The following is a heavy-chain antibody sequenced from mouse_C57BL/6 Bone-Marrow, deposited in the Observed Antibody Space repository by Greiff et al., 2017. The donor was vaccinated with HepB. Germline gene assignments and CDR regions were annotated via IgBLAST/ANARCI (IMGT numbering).Heavy chain of an antibody. CDR3: ASEGYSNGAMDY. CDR1: GYTFTDYY. CDR2: IYPGSGNT. D-gene: IGHD2-5*01. Sequence: QVQLKQSGAELVRPGASVKLSCKASGYTFTDYYINWVKQRPGQGLEWIARIYPGSGNTYYNEKFKGKATLTAEKSSSTAYMQLSSLTSEDSAVYFCASEGYSNGAMDYWGQGTSVTVSS. V-gene: IGHV1-76*01. J-gene: IGHJ4*01.